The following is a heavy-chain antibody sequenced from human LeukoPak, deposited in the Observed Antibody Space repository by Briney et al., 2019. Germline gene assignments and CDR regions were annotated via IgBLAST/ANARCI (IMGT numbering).Heavy chain of an antibody. Sequence: GGSLRLSCAASGFTFSSYSMNWVRQAPGKGLEWVSYISSSSNTIYYAGSVKGRFTISRDNAKNSLFLQMNSLRDEDTSVYYCARAVTVVTRGGLVFDYWGQGTLVTVSS. J-gene: IGHJ4*02. CDR2: ISSSSNTI. CDR1: GFTFSSYS. CDR3: ARAVTVVTRGGLVFDY. V-gene: IGHV3-48*02. D-gene: IGHD2-21*02.